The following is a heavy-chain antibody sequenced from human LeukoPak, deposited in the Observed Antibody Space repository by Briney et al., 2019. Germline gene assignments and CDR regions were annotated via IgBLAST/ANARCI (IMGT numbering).Heavy chain of an antibody. D-gene: IGHD3-16*02. V-gene: IGHV4-34*01. CDR2: INHSGST. J-gene: IGHJ3*02. CDR1: GGSFSGYY. CDR3: AKELQYYDYVWGSYRYRAFDI. Sequence: PSETLSLTCAVYGGSFSGYYWSWIRQPPGKGLEWIGEINHSGSTNYNPSLKSRVTISVDTSKNQFSLKLSSVTAADTAVYYCAKELQYYDYVWGSYRYRAFDIWGQGTMVTVSS.